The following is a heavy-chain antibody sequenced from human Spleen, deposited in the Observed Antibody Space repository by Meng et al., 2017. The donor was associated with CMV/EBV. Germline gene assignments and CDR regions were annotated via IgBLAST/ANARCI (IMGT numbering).Heavy chain of an antibody. CDR3: ARGNSGWYGYYFDY. CDR1: GGSISSSTYY. CDR2: IYYNGNT. J-gene: IGHJ4*02. Sequence: GSLRLSCTVSGGSISSSTYYWAWIRQPPGKGLEWIASIYYNGNTYYNPSLKSRVTISLDTSKNQFSLKLSSLTAADTAVYYCARGNSGWYGYYFDYWGQGMLVTVSS. V-gene: IGHV4-39*07. D-gene: IGHD6-19*01.